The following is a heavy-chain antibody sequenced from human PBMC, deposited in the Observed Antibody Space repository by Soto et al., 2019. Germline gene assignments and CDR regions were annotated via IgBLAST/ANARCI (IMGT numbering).Heavy chain of an antibody. CDR1: GFTLSDYG. CDR3: VRGGKTAGGFDV. Sequence: QVQRVESGGGAVQPGRSLGLSCAASGFTLSDYGMHWIRQAPDKGLEWVAVIWSDGNRKYYADSVKGRFTISRDNPDNTLFLEINSLTADETAVYYCVRGGKTAGGFDVWGQGTMVTVSS. CDR2: IWSDGNRK. J-gene: IGHJ3*01. V-gene: IGHV3-33*01. D-gene: IGHD2-15*01.